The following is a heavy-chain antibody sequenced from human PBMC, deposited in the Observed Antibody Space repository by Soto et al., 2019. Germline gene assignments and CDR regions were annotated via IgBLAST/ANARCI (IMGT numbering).Heavy chain of an antibody. Sequence: PGGSLRLSCAASGFTFSDYYMSWIRQAPGKGLEWVSYISSSGSTIYYADSVKGRFTISRDNAKNSLYLQMNSLRAEDTAVYYCARELGDCSSTSWCDRTRSGVGYWGQGTLVTVSS. J-gene: IGHJ4*02. D-gene: IGHD2-2*03. CDR2: ISSSGSTI. V-gene: IGHV3-11*01. CDR1: GFTFSDYY. CDR3: ARELGDCSSTSWCDRTRSGVGY.